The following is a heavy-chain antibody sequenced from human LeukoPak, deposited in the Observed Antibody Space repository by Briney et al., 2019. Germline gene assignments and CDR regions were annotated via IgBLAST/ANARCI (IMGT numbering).Heavy chain of an antibody. D-gene: IGHD2-2*02. J-gene: IGHJ4*02. CDR2: IKKDGSQK. V-gene: IGHV3-7*01. CDR1: GFTFSDYW. CDR3: ARYTRPFDY. Sequence: PGRSLRLSCAASGFTFSDYWMSWVRQAPGKGLEWVATIKKDGSQKYYVDSVKGRFTISRDNAKNSLYLQMNSLRAEDSAVYYCARYTRPFDYWGQGTLVTVSS.